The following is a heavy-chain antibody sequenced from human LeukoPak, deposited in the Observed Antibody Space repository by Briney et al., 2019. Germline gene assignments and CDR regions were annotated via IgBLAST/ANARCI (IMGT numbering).Heavy chain of an antibody. Sequence: PGGSLRLSCSTSGFIFRDYAMNWVRQAPGKGLEWVSSLDKSSTYIYYADSVEGRFTISRDNAKNSLFLEMNSLRTEDTAVYYCVREVGLFDYWGQGTLVTVSS. CDR3: VREVGLFDY. V-gene: IGHV3-21*01. J-gene: IGHJ4*02. CDR1: GFIFRDYA. CDR2: LDKSSTYI.